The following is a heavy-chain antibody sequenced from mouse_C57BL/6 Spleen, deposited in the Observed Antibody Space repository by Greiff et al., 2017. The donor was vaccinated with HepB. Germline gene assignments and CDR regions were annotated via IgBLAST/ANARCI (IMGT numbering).Heavy chain of an antibody. CDR3: ARGGYGNLYYYAMDY. CDR2: ILPGSGST. D-gene: IGHD2-1*01. CDR1: GYTFTGYW. V-gene: IGHV1-9*01. Sequence: VQLQQSGAELMKPGASVKLSCKATGYTFTGYWIEWIGEILPGSGSTNYNEKFKGKATFTADTSSNTAYMQLSSLTTEDSAIYYCARGGYGNLYYYAMDYWGQGTSVTVSS. J-gene: IGHJ4*01.